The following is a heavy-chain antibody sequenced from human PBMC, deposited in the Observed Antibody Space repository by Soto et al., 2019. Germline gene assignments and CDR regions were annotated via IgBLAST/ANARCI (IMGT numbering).Heavy chain of an antibody. J-gene: IGHJ3*02. V-gene: IGHV3-48*02. CDR1: GFTFSSYS. D-gene: IGHD7-27*01. CDR2: IDTSGSTT. CDR3: ARDRLTGDRREAFDI. Sequence: EVQLVESGGGLEQPGGSLRLSCAASGFTFSSYSMSWVRQGPGKGLEWVSYIDTSGSTTYYADSVKGRFAISRDNAKNSLYLQVNSLRDEDTAVYYCARDRLTGDRREAFDIWGQGTMVTVSS.